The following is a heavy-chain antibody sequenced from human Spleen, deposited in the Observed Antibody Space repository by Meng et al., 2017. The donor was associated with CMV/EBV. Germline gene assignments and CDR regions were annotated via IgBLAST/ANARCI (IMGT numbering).Heavy chain of an antibody. J-gene: IGHJ6*02. D-gene: IGHD3-3*01. CDR3: AKGQSGAYYDFSSGYTGPVGAFYYYAVDV. V-gene: IGHV3-7*03. CDR2: VKHDGSET. Sequence: GESLKISCVASGFTLTGSWMNWLRQAPGKGPEWVANVKHDGSETYYVDSVKGRFTISRDNAKSSLFLQMTSLRAEDTAVYYCAKGQSGAYYDFSSGYTGPVGAFYYYAVDVWGQGTTVTVSS. CDR1: GFTLTGSW.